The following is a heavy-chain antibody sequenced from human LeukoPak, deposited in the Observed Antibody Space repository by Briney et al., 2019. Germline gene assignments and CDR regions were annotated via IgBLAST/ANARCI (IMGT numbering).Heavy chain of an antibody. D-gene: IGHD3-22*01. CDR2: INHSGST. CDR3: ARVTRKVVKATNNDY. J-gene: IGHJ4*02. CDR1: GGSLSGYY. Sequence: TSETLSLTCVVNGGSLSGYYWSWIRELPRKGLEWIGEINHSGSTNYNPSLKSRATISVDTSKNQFSLTLSSVTAADSAVYYCARVTRKVVKATNNDYWGQATLVTVSS. V-gene: IGHV4-34*01.